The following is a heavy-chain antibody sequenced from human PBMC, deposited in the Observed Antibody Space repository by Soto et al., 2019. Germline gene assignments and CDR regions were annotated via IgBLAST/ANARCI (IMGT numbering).Heavy chain of an antibody. J-gene: IGHJ4*02. D-gene: IGHD3-22*01. Sequence: QVQLVESGGGVVQPGRSLRLSCAASGFTFSSYGMHWVRQAPGKGLEWVAVIWYDGSNKYYADSVKGRFTISRDNSKNPLYLQMNRLRAEDTAVYYCAREDYYYDSSGSSSYFDYWGQGTLVTVSS. V-gene: IGHV3-33*01. CDR3: AREDYYYDSSGSSSYFDY. CDR2: IWYDGSNK. CDR1: GFTFSSYG.